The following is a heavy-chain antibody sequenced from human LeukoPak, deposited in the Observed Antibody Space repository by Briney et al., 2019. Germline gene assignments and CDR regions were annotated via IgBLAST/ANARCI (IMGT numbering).Heavy chain of an antibody. V-gene: IGHV4-59*01. CDR2: IYYSGST. CDR3: ARDRAYSSSWGGYYYMDV. CDR1: GGSISSYY. D-gene: IGHD6-13*01. J-gene: IGHJ6*03. Sequence: PSETLSLTCTVSGGSISSYYWSWIRQPPGKGLEWIGYIYYSGSTNYNPSLKSRVTISVDTSKNQFSLKLSSVTAADTAVYYCARDRAYSSSWGGYYYMDVWGKGTTVTVSS.